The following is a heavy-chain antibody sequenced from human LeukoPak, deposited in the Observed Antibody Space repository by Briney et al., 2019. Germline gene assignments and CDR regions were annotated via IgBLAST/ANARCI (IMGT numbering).Heavy chain of an antibody. CDR1: GGSISSSSYY. Sequence: PSETLSLTCTVSGGSISSSSYYWGWIRQPPGMGLEWIGSIYYSGSTYYNPSLKSRVTVSVDTSKNQFSLKLSSVTAADTAVYYCARIGYYDSGTYYGVIDYWGQGTLVTVSS. CDR2: IYYSGST. CDR3: ARIGYYDSGTYYGVIDY. V-gene: IGHV4-39*07. J-gene: IGHJ4*02. D-gene: IGHD3-10*01.